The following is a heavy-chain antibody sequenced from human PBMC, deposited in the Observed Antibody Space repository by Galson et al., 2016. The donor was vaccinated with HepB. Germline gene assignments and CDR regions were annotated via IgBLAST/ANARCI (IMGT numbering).Heavy chain of an antibody. CDR3: ATGVSSSGAWFDP. V-gene: IGHV4-39*07. J-gene: IGHJ5*02. Sequence: SETLSLTCTVSGGYITNRSYYWGWVRQPPGKGLEWVGSLSYGGGTYYNPSLKSRATISVDTSKNHFSLKLTSVTAADTAVDYCATGVSSSGAWFDPWGQGTLVTVSS. CDR1: GGYITNRSYY. D-gene: IGHD3-22*01. CDR2: LSYGGGT.